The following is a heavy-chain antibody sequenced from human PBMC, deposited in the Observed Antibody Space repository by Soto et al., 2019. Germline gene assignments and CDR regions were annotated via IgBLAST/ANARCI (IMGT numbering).Heavy chain of an antibody. D-gene: IGHD2-15*01. V-gene: IGHV3-15*01. Sequence: EVQLVESGGGLVKPGGSLRLSCAASGFTFSNAWMSWVRQAPGKGLEWVGRIKSKTDGGTTDYAAPVKGRFTISRDESKNTLYLQMNSLKTEDTAVYYCTTDTLGYCSGGSCYTYYYYGMDVWGQGTTVTVSS. J-gene: IGHJ6*02. CDR2: IKSKTDGGTT. CDR3: TTDTLGYCSGGSCYTYYYYGMDV. CDR1: GFTFSNAW.